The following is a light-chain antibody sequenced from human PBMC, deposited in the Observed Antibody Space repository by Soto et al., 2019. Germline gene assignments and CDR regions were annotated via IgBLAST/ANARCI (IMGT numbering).Light chain of an antibody. Sequence: QSALTQPPSASGSPGQSVTISCTGTSSDVGSYNYVSWYQQHPGQAPKLMIYEVSKRPSGVPDRFSGSKSGNTASLTVSGLQAEDEADYYCSSYAGSSNFVVFGGGTKLTVL. CDR3: SSYAGSSNFVV. V-gene: IGLV2-8*01. CDR1: SSDVGSYNY. CDR2: EVS. J-gene: IGLJ2*01.